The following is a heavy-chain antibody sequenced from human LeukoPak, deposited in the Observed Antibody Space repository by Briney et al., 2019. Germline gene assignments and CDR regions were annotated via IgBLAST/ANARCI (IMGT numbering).Heavy chain of an antibody. D-gene: IGHD6-19*01. Sequence: ASVKVSCKASGYTFTSYYMHWVRQAPGQGLEWMGIINPSGGSTSYAQKFQGRVTMTRDMSTSTVYMELSSLRSEDTAVYYCARSRGAIAVAGTGRGAFDIWGQGTMVTVSS. CDR2: INPSGGST. CDR3: ARSRGAIAVAGTGRGAFDI. CDR1: GYTFTSYY. J-gene: IGHJ3*02. V-gene: IGHV1-46*01.